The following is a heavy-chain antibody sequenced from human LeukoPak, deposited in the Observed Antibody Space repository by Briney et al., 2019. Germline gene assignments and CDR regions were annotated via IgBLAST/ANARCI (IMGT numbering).Heavy chain of an antibody. J-gene: IGHJ4*02. CDR2: IIPIFGTA. D-gene: IGHD1-26*01. CDR1: GGTFSSYA. CDR3: ARDQFSGSQLHY. V-gene: IGHV1-69*13. Sequence: SVKVSCEASGGTFSSYAISWVRQAPGQGLEWMGGIIPIFGTANYAQKFRGRVTITADESTSTAYMELSSLRSEDTAVYYCARDQFSGSQLHYWGQGTLVTVSS.